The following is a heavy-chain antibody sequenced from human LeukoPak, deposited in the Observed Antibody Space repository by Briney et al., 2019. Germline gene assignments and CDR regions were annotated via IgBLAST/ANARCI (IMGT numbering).Heavy chain of an antibody. V-gene: IGHV1-2*02. D-gene: IGHD2/OR15-2a*01. CDR2: INPNSGDT. Sequence: ASVKVSCKASGYTFIDYYIHWVRQAPGQGLEWMGWINPNSGDTKYAQKFQGRVTMTRDTSINTAYMELSRLRSDDTAVYYCAKIVEGTRGYTYYYYYMDVWGKGTTVTVSS. CDR1: GYTFIDYY. J-gene: IGHJ6*03. CDR3: AKIVEGTRGYTYYYYYMDV.